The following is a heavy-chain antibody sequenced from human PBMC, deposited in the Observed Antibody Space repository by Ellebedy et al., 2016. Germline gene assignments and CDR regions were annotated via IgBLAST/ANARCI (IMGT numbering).Heavy chain of an antibody. V-gene: IGHV3-30*04. Sequence: GESLKISCAASGITFSASPMHWVRQAPGKGVEWVAAISSDGNLEYYADSVRGRFSISRDNSKNTMYLQMHTLTPGDTALYYCAKGIVPGKWYFDLWGRGTLVTVSS. D-gene: IGHD1-26*01. CDR3: AKGIVPGKWYFDL. CDR1: GITFSASP. J-gene: IGHJ2*01. CDR2: ISSDGNLE.